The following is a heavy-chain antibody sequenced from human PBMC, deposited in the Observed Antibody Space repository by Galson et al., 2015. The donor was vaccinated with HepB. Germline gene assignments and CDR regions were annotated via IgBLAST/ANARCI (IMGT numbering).Heavy chain of an antibody. Sequence: SLKLSCKAFGYPFRSSAMHWVRQAPGQGLEWMGLICSDRSKKYYVDSVKGRFTISRDNSKNTLYMEMNSLRAEDTAVYYCARVGYVQMYYFDYWGQGTLVTVA. CDR3: ARVGYVQMYYFDY. CDR2: ICSDRSKK. D-gene: IGHD5-12*01. CDR1: GYPFRSSA. V-gene: IGHV3-33*01. J-gene: IGHJ4*02.